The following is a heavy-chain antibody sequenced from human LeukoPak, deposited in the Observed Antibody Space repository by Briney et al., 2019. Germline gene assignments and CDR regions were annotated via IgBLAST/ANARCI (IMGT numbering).Heavy chain of an antibody. D-gene: IGHD5-12*01. J-gene: IGHJ4*02. CDR3: ARDTRYDRIDY. CDR2: IIPIFGTA. Sequence: ASVKVSCKASGGTFSSYAISWVRQAPGQGLEWMGGIIPIFGTANYAQKFQGRVTITADESTSTAYMELRSLRSDDTAVYYCARDTRYDRIDYWGQGTLVTVSS. CDR1: GGTFSSYA. V-gene: IGHV1-69*13.